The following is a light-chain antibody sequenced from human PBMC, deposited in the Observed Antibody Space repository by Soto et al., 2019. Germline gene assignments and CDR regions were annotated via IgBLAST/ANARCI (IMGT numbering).Light chain of an antibody. CDR1: QSLLHSNGYNY. V-gene: IGKV2-28*01. Sequence: DIVMTQSPLSLSVTPGEPASISCRSSQSLLHSNGYNYVDWYVQRPGQSPQLLIYLGSTRASGVPDRFSGSGSATDFTLKISRVEAEDVGVYYCMQGLHILFTFGPGTTV. CDR2: LGS. CDR3: MQGLHILFT. J-gene: IGKJ3*01.